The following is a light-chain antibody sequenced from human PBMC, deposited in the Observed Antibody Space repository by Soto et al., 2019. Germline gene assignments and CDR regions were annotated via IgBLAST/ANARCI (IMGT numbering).Light chain of an antibody. V-gene: IGKV2-28*01. Sequence: IVMTQSPLSLPVTPGEPASISCRSSQSLLHSNGYNYLDWYLQKPGQSPQLLIYLGSNRASGVPDRFSGSGSGTDFTLKISRVEAEDVGVYYCMQALRPWTFCQGTKVEIK. CDR3: MQALRPWT. CDR1: QSLLHSNGYNY. CDR2: LGS. J-gene: IGKJ1*01.